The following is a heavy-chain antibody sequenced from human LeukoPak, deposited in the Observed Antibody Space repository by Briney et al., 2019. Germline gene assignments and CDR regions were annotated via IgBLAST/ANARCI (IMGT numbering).Heavy chain of an antibody. CDR1: GFTFSNAW. Sequence: GGSLRLSCAASGFTFSNAWMSWVRQAPGKGLECVSAISGSGGSTYYADSVKGRFTISRDNSKNTLYLQMNSLRAEDTAVYYCAKHRSGEVAFDIWGQGTMVTVSS. J-gene: IGHJ3*02. CDR2: ISGSGGST. V-gene: IGHV3-23*01. D-gene: IGHD3-16*01. CDR3: AKHRSGEVAFDI.